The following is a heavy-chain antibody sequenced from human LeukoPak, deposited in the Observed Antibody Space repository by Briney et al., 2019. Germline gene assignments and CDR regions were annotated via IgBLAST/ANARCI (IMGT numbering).Heavy chain of an antibody. D-gene: IGHD4-17*01. CDR2: IYTSGST. CDR3: ASTGYYGDLDY. J-gene: IGHJ4*02. Sequence: SETLSLTCTVSGGSISSGSYYWSWIRQPAGKGLEWIGRIYTSGSTNYNPSLKSRVTISVDTSKNQFSLKLSSVTAADTAVYYCASTGYYGDLDYWGQGTLVTVSS. CDR1: GGSISSGSYY. V-gene: IGHV4-61*02.